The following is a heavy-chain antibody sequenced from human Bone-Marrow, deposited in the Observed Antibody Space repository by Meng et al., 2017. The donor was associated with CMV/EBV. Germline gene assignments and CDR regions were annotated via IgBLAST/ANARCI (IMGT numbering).Heavy chain of an antibody. CDR1: EFTFSDYW. V-gene: IGHV3-7*01. D-gene: IGHD3-22*01. CDR2: IRQDGGEK. J-gene: IGHJ4*02. Sequence: GESLKISCVASEFTFSDYWMNWVRLAPGKGPEWVANIRQDGGEKNYVDSVKGRFAISRDNAKNSLYLQMNSLRAEDTAVYYCAKDLQYYYDSSGTQDFDYWGQGTLVTVSS. CDR3: AKDLQYYYDSSGTQDFDY.